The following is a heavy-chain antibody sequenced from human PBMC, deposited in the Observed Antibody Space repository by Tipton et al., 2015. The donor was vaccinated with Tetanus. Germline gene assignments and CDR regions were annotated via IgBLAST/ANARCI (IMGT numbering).Heavy chain of an antibody. D-gene: IGHD3-9*01. CDR1: GGSVSSGSYY. Sequence: LRLSCTVSGGSVSSGSYYWSWIRQPPGKGLEWIGYIYYSGSTNCNPSLKSRVTISVDTSKNQFSLKLSSVTAADTAVYYCARAPDILTGYYAFDIWGQGTMVTVSS. V-gene: IGHV4-61*01. CDR2: IYYSGST. CDR3: ARAPDILTGYYAFDI. J-gene: IGHJ3*02.